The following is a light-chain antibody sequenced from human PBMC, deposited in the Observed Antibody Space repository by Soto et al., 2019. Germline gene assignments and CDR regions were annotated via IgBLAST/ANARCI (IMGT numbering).Light chain of an antibody. J-gene: IGLJ3*02. CDR2: EVN. Sequence: QSALTQPPSASGSPGQSVTISGTGTSSDVGDYNYVSWYQQHPGKAPKLIIYEVNKRPSGVPDRFSGSKSGNTASLTVSGLQAEDEADYYCSSYAGSNTFLFGGGTKLTVL. V-gene: IGLV2-8*01. CDR1: SSDVGDYNY. CDR3: SSYAGSNTFL.